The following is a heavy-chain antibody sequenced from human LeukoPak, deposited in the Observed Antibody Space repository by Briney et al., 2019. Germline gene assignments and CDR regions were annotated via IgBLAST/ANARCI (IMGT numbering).Heavy chain of an antibody. CDR3: AKEATTVVTPDYFDY. Sequence: GGSLRLSCAASGFTFSSYGMHWVRQAPGKGLEWVAFIRYDGSNKYYADSVKGRFTISRDNSKNTLYLQMNSLRAEDTAVYYCAKEATTVVTPDYFDYWGQGTLVTVSS. CDR2: IRYDGSNK. CDR1: GFTFSSYG. V-gene: IGHV3-30*02. D-gene: IGHD4-23*01. J-gene: IGHJ4*02.